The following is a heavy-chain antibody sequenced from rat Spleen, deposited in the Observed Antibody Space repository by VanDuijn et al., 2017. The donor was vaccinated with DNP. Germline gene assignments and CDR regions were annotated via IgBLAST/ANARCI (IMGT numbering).Heavy chain of an antibody. CDR1: GYSITSNY. CDR3: ARGLNYGGYIYSWYFDF. J-gene: IGHJ1*01. CDR2: ISFSGNT. Sequence: EVQLQESGPGLVKPSQSLPLTCSVTGYSITSNYWGWIRKFPGNKMEWMAYISFSGNTAYNPSLRSRISITRDTSKNQFFLQLNSVTTEDTATYYCARGLNYGGYIYSWYFDFWGPGTMVTVSS. D-gene: IGHD1-11*01. V-gene: IGHV3-1*01.